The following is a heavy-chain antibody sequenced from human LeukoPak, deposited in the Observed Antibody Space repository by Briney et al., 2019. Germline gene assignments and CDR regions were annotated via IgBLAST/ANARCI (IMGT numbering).Heavy chain of an antibody. CDR3: ARHPFATPFDY. V-gene: IGHV4-30-4*01. Sequence: SETLSLTCTVSGGSISSGDYYWSWIRQPPGKGLEWIGCIYYSGSTYYNPSLKSRVTISVDTSKNQFSLKLSSVTAADTAVYYCARHPFATPFDYWGRGTLLTVSS. D-gene: IGHD2-15*01. CDR2: IYYSGST. J-gene: IGHJ4*02. CDR1: GGSISSGDYY.